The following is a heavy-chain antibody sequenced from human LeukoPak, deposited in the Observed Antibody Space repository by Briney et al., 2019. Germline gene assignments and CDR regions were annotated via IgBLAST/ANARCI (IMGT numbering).Heavy chain of an antibody. CDR2: INPNSGAT. V-gene: IGHV1-2*06. J-gene: IGHJ4*02. Sequence: ASVTVSCTTSGYTFTGYYMHWVRQVPGQGLEWMGRINPNSGATNYAQKFQGRVTMTRDTSISTAYMELSRLASDDTAVYYCARGRRTGDITWIDYWGQGTLVTVSS. D-gene: IGHD7-27*01. CDR3: ARGRRTGDITWIDY. CDR1: GYTFTGYY.